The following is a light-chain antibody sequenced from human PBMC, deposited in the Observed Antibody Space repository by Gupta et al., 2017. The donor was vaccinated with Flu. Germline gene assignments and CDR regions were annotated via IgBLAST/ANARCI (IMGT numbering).Light chain of an antibody. CDR1: QSVLYSPNNKNY. CDR3: QQYYSTPPA. J-gene: IGKJ2*01. CDR2: WAS. V-gene: IGKV4-1*01. Sequence: DIVLTQSPDSLAVSLGERATLNCKSSQSVLYSPNNKNYLAWYQQKPGQPPKLLIYWASTRESGVPDRFSGSGSGTDFTLTISSLQAEDVAVYYCQQYYSTPPAFGHGTKLEIK.